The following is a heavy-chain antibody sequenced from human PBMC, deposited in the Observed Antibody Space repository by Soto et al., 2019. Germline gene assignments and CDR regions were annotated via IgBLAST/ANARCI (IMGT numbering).Heavy chain of an antibody. Sequence: PGGSLRLSCAASGFAVISKYMIWVRQAPGKGLEWISVIWSAGLIYYADSVRGRFTISRDISKNILYLEMTSLRADDTAVYYCAREAPMDVWGQGTTVTVSS. CDR3: AREAPMDV. V-gene: IGHV3-53*01. J-gene: IGHJ6*02. CDR1: GFAVISKY. CDR2: IWSAGLI.